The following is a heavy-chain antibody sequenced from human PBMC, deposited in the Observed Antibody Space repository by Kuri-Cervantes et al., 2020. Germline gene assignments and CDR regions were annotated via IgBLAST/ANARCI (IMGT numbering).Heavy chain of an antibody. D-gene: IGHD1-14*01. Sequence: GESLKISCAASGFTFSSYEMNWVRQAPGKGLEWVAIIKQDGSARYYADSVKGRFTISRDNVKNSLYLQVSSPRAEDTAVYYCARGNRNTKDAFDIWGQGTVVTVSS. V-gene: IGHV3-7*01. CDR1: GFTFSSYE. CDR2: IKQDGSAR. CDR3: ARGNRNTKDAFDI. J-gene: IGHJ3*02.